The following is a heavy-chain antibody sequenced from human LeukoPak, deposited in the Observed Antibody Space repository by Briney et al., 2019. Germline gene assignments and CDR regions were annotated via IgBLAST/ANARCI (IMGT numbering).Heavy chain of an antibody. V-gene: IGHV4-38-2*01. J-gene: IGHJ4*02. CDR3: ARQPRGRSTSCYFCRFDY. CDR1: GYSISSGYY. Sequence: PSETLSLTCAVSGYSISSGYYWCFRRPPPGKGLEWSGIIYYSGSTYYNPSINSRVTISVDTSKKQSSLKLSSVTAADTAVYYCARQPRGRSTSCYFCRFDYWGQGTLVTASS. CDR2: IYYSGST. D-gene: IGHD2-2*01.